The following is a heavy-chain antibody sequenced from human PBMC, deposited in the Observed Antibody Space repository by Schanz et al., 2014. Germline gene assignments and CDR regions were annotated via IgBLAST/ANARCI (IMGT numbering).Heavy chain of an antibody. J-gene: IGHJ6*02. V-gene: IGHV4-31*03. CDR3: ARHGGIPYYPMDV. CDR1: GASISSGGYY. Sequence: QVQLQESGPGLVKPSQTLSLTCTVSGASISSGGYYWDWIRLLPGKGLEWIGYISYSGSTSFNPSLKSRLTKSIDTAKNQVSPRLSSVTAADTAVDYRARHGGIPYYPMDVWGQGTTVTVSS. D-gene: IGHD3-16*01. CDR2: ISYSGST.